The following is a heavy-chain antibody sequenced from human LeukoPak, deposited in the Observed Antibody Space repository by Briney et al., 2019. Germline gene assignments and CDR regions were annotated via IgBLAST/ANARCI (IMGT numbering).Heavy chain of an antibody. Sequence: ASVKVSCKASGYTFTGYYMHWVRQAPGQGLEWMGWINPNSGGTNYAQKFQGRVTMTRDTSISTAYMELSRLRSDDTAVYYCARGRSWQQLVFDYWGQGTLDTVSS. CDR3: ARGRSWQQLVFDY. V-gene: IGHV1-2*02. D-gene: IGHD6-13*01. CDR2: INPNSGGT. CDR1: GYTFTGYY. J-gene: IGHJ4*02.